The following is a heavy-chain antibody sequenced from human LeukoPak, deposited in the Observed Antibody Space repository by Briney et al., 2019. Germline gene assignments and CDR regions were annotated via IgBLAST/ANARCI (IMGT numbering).Heavy chain of an antibody. CDR3: AASRDGTIFHS. D-gene: IGHD1-7*01. Sequence: PGGSLRLSCAASGFTFSRFSMNWVRQAPGKGLEWVSSISSSSSYIHYVDSVKGRFTISRDNAKNSLYLQMNSLRAEDTAVYYCAASRDGTIFHSWGQGTLVTVSS. CDR2: ISSSSSYI. J-gene: IGHJ4*02. CDR1: GFTFSRFS. V-gene: IGHV3-21*01.